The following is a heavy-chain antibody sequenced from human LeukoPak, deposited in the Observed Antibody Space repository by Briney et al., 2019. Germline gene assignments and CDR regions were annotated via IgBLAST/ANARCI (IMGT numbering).Heavy chain of an antibody. V-gene: IGHV1-69*13. CDR1: GGTFSSYA. J-gene: IGHJ4*02. CDR3: ARQEYILTAPDY. CDR2: IIPIFGTA. D-gene: IGHD3-9*01. Sequence: SVKVSCKASGGTFSSYAISWVRQAPGQGLEWMGGIIPIFGTANYAQKFQGRVTITADESTSTAYMELSSLRSEDTAVYYCARQEYILTAPDYWGQGTLVTVSS.